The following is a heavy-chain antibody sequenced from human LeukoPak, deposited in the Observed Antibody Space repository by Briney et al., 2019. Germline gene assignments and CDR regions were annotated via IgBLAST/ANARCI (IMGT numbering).Heavy chain of an antibody. CDR3: ARVYLDYLYGMDV. Sequence: PSETLSLTCTVSGGSISSGDYYWSWIRQPPGKGLEWIGYIYYSGSTYYNPSLKSRVTISVDTSKNQFSLKLSSVTAADTAVYYCARVYLDYLYGMDVWGQGTTVTVSS. CDR2: IYYSGST. D-gene: IGHD4-11*01. J-gene: IGHJ6*02. V-gene: IGHV4-30-4*01. CDR1: GGSISSGDYY.